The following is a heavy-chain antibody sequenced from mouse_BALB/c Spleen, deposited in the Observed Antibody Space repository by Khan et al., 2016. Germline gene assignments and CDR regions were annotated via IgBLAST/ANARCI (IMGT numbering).Heavy chain of an antibody. CDR1: GDSITSGY. CDR2: ITYSGST. V-gene: IGHV3-8*02. J-gene: IGHJ4*01. Sequence: VKLEVSGPSLVKPSQALSLTCSVTGDSITSGYWNWIRKFPGIKLEYMGYITYSGSTYYNPSLKSRISITRDTSKNQYFLQLISVTTEDTATYYCVRYDGSSYVRGMDYWGQGTSVTVSS. D-gene: IGHD1-1*01. CDR3: VRYDGSSYVRGMDY.